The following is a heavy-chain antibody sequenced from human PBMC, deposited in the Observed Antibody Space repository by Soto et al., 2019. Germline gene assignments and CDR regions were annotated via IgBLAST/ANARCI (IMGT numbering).Heavy chain of an antibody. CDR2: IWYDGTNK. D-gene: IGHD5-12*01. V-gene: IGHV3-33*01. J-gene: IGHJ4*02. Sequence: GGSLRLSCAASGFTFSSYGMHWVRQAPGKGLEWVAVIWYDGTNKYYADSVKGRFTISRDNSKNTLYLQMNSLRAEDTAVYYCARGAYSGYTFPFDYWGQGTLVTVSS. CDR3: ARGAYSGYTFPFDY. CDR1: GFTFSSYG.